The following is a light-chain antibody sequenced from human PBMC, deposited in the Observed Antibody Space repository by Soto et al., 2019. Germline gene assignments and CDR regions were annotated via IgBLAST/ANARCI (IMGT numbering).Light chain of an antibody. CDR3: HHYSRSPIFT. CDR2: AAS. V-gene: IGKV3-20*01. J-gene: IGKJ3*01. CDR1: QSVANNY. Sequence: EVVLTQSPGTLSLSPGERATLSCRASQSVANNYLAWYQQRPGQAPRLLIYAASIRAAGIPDRFSGSGSGTDFTLTISRLEPEDFGVFYCHHYSRSPIFTFGPGTTVDMK.